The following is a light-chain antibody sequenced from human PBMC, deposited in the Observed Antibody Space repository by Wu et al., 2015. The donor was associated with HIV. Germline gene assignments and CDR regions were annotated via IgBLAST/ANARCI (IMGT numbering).Light chain of an antibody. V-gene: IGKV3-20*01. CDR3: QQYGDSVFT. Sequence: EIVLTQSPGTLSLSPGERATLSCRASQLIWENYVAWYQKKPGQAPRLLIQRATDRATGTPDRFSGSGSGAEFTLTISRLEPEDSAVYYCQQYGDSVFTFGPGTKVDIK. CDR2: RAT. J-gene: IGKJ3*01. CDR1: QLIWENY.